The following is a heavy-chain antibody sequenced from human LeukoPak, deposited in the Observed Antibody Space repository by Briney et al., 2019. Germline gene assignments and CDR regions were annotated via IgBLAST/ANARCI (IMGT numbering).Heavy chain of an antibody. CDR3: ARDRLLMVYAMIDY. Sequence: GGSLRLSCAASGFTFSSYSMNWVRQAPWKGLEWVSSISSSSSYIYYADSVKGRFTISRDNAKNSLYLQMNSLRAEDTAVYYCARDRLLMVYAMIDYWGQGTLVTVSS. J-gene: IGHJ4*02. D-gene: IGHD2-8*01. V-gene: IGHV3-21*01. CDR2: ISSSSSYI. CDR1: GFTFSSYS.